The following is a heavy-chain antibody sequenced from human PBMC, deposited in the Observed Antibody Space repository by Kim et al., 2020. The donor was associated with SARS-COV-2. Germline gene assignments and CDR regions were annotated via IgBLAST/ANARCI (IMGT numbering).Heavy chain of an antibody. CDR2: INHSGST. J-gene: IGHJ4*02. CDR3: ARGPRGYSYGYGLDY. D-gene: IGHD5-18*01. V-gene: IGHV4-34*01. CDR1: GGSFSGYY. Sequence: SQTLSLTCAVYGGSFSGYYWSWIRQPPGKGLEWIGEINHSGSTNYNPSLKSRVTISVDTSKNQFSLKLSSVTAADTAVYYCARGPRGYSYGYGLDYWGQGTLVTVSS.